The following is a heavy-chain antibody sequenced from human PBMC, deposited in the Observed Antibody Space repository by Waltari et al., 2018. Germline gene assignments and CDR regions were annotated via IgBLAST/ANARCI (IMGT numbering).Heavy chain of an antibody. CDR2: ISGSGGST. CDR3: AKPAAYYYGSGSYYRGDY. D-gene: IGHD3-10*01. Sequence: AISGSGGSTYYADSVKGRFTISRDNSKNTLYLQMNSLRAEDTAVYYCAKPAAYYYGSGSYYRGDYWGQGTLVTVSS. J-gene: IGHJ4*02. V-gene: IGHV3-23*01.